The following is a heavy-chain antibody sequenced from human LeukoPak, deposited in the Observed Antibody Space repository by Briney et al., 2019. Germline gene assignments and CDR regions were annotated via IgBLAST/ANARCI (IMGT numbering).Heavy chain of an antibody. D-gene: IGHD2-15*01. J-gene: IGHJ4*02. CDR2: ISSSSSYI. CDR1: GFTFSSYS. CDR3: ARGSCSGGNCYAPGY. V-gene: IGHV3-21*01. Sequence: PGGSLRLSCAASGFTFSSYSMNWVRQAPGKGLEWVSSISSSSSYIYYADSVKGRFTISRDNAKNSLYLQMNSLRAEDTAVYYCARGSCSGGNCYAPGYWGQGTLVTVSS.